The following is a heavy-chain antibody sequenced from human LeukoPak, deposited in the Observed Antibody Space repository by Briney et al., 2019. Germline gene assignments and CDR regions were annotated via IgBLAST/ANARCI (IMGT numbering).Heavy chain of an antibody. D-gene: IGHD3-10*01. CDR2: IYYSGST. Sequence: SETLSLTCTVSGGSISSYYWSWIRQPPGKGLEWIGYIYYSGSTNYNPSLKSRVTISVDTSKNQFSLKLSSVTAADTAVYYCARLAWFGELLGNWFDPWGQGTLVTVSS. CDR1: GGSISSYY. J-gene: IGHJ5*02. CDR3: ARLAWFGELLGNWFDP. V-gene: IGHV4-59*01.